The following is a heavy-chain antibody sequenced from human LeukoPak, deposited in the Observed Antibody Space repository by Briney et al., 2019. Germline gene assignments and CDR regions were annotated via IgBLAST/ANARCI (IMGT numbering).Heavy chain of an antibody. Sequence: GASVKVSCKASGYTFSTYGIIWVRQAPGQGLEWMGWISTYNGNTNYAQNLQGRVTMTTDTSTTTAYMELRSLRSDDTAVYFCAREVGVLYFDLWGRGTLVIVSS. CDR3: AREVGVLYFDL. J-gene: IGHJ2*01. D-gene: IGHD3-16*01. CDR2: ISTYNGNT. CDR1: GYTFSTYG. V-gene: IGHV1-18*01.